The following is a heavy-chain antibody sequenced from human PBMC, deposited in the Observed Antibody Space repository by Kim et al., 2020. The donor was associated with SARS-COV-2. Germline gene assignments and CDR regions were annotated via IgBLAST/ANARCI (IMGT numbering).Heavy chain of an antibody. CDR2: INHSGST. D-gene: IGHD3-3*01. CDR1: GGSFSGYY. V-gene: IGHV4-34*01. Sequence: SETLSLTCAVYGGSFSGYYWSWIRQPPGKGLEWIGEINHSGSTNYNPSLKSRVTISVDTSKNQFSLKLSSVTAADTAVYYCARGSVIFGVVIMHYYYYM. J-gene: IGHJ6*03. CDR3: ARGSVIFGVVIMHYYYYM.